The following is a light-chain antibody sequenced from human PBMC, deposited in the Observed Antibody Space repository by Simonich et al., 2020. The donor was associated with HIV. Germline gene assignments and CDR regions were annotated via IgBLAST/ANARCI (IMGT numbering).Light chain of an antibody. J-gene: IGLJ2*01. CDR1: SSNIGSNY. CDR3: AAWDDSLSGVL. Sequence: QSVLTQPPSASGTPGQRVTISCSGSSSNIGSNYVYWYQQLPGTAPKLLIYRKNQRPTWVPDRFSGSRSGTSASLAISGLRSEDAADFYCAAWDDSLSGVLFGGGTKLTVL. CDR2: RKN. V-gene: IGLV1-47*01.